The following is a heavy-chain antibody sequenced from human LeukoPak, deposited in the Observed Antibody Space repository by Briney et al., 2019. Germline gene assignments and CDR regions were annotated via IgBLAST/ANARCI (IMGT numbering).Heavy chain of an antibody. J-gene: IGHJ5*02. CDR1: GASISGYW. CDR2: AYYSGTN. D-gene: IGHD6-19*01. CDR3: ATLNIESSSGWFFRS. V-gene: IGHV4-59*01. Sequence: SETLSLTCTVSGASISGYWWSWIRQPPGKRLEWIGYAYYSGTNEYNPSLRSRLTMSADASRNQFSLTLSSVTAADTAIYYCATLNIESSSGWFFRSWGQGTLVSVSS.